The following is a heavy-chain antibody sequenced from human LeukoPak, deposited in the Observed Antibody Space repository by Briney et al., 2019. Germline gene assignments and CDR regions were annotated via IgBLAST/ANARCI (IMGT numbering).Heavy chain of an antibody. J-gene: IGHJ4*02. CDR1: GASITSSAYS. Sequence: SETLSLTCTVSGASITSSAYSWGWIRQPPGKGLEWIGSFYYSGSTYYNPSLKSRITISADTSKNQFSLNLTSVTAADTAVYYCAREASPRYYFDYWGQGTLVTVSS. CDR2: FYYSGST. V-gene: IGHV4-39*07. CDR3: AREASPRYYFDY.